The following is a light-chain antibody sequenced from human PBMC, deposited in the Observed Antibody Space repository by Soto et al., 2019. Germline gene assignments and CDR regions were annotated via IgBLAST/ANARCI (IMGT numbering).Light chain of an antibody. J-gene: IGKJ5*01. CDR2: AAS. CDR1: QPISIY. CDR3: QQSHTIPYT. V-gene: IGKV1-39*01. Sequence: DIPMTQSPSSLSASVGDRVTISCRASQPISIYINWYQQKPGKAPKLLIYAASNLQGGVPSRFSGSGSGPHFTLTISSLQPEDFATYFCQQSHTIPYTFGQGTRLEIK.